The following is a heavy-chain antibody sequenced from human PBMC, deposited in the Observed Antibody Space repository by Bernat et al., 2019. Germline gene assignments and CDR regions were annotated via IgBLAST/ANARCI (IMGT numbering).Heavy chain of an antibody. V-gene: IGHV3-33*01. CDR1: GFTFSSYG. CDR2: IWYDGSNK. D-gene: IGHD3-16*01. Sequence: QVQLVESGGGVVQPGRSLRLSCAASGFTFSSYGMHWVRQAPGKGLEWVAVIWYDGSNKYYADSVKGRFTISRDNSKNTLYLQMNSLRAEDTAVYYCARDLDRVRLGYYYYGMDVWGQGTTVTVSS. CDR3: ARDLDRVRLGYYYYGMDV. J-gene: IGHJ6*02.